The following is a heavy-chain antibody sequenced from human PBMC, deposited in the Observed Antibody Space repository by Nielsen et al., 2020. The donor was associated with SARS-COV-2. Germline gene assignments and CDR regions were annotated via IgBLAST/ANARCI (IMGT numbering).Heavy chain of an antibody. CDR3: ARGWALGYCSSTSCPQFDY. J-gene: IGHJ4*02. V-gene: IGHV1-46*01. Sequence: ASVKVSCKASGYTFTSYYMHWVRQAPGQGLEWMGIINPSGGSTSYAQKFQGRVTIPRDTSASTAYMELSSLRSEDTAVYYCARGWALGYCSSTSCPQFDYWGQGTLVTVSS. CDR1: GYTFTSYY. D-gene: IGHD2-2*01. CDR2: INPSGGST.